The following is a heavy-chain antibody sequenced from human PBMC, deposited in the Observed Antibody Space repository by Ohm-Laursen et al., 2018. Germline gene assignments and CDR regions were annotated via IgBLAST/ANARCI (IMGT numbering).Heavy chain of an antibody. CDR3: ARDWGLYGERTMVRADH. CDR2: ISGYNDNT. D-gene: IGHD3-10*01. Sequence: ASVKVSCKASGYSFTSYGISWVRQAPGQGLEWMGWISGYNDNTKYAQKLQGRVTVTTDTSTSTAYMELTSLRSDDTAVYYCARDWGLYGERTMVRADHWGQGTLVTVSS. J-gene: IGHJ4*02. V-gene: IGHV1-18*01. CDR1: GYSFTSYG.